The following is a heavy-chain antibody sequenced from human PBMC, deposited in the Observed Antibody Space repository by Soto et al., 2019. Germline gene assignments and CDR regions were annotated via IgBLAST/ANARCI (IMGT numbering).Heavy chain of an antibody. CDR1: GYPFTIYA. CDR3: ARDSSSSRSFDY. V-gene: IGHV1-3*01. CDR2: INPGNGDT. J-gene: IGHJ4*02. Sequence: AASVKVSCKASGYPFTIYAIHWVRQAPGQSLEWMGWINPGNGDTKYSQIFQGRVTITWDTSARTAYMDLSSLISEDTADYYCARDSSSSRSFDYWGQGARVTVSS. D-gene: IGHD6-6*01.